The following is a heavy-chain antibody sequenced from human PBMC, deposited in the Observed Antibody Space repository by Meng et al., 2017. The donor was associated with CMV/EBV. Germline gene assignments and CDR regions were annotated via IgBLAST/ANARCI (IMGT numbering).Heavy chain of an antibody. J-gene: IGHJ6*02. CDR3: AKFEYQLLRYYYYYYYGMDV. V-gene: IGHV3-23*03. CDR1: GFTFSSYA. Sequence: GGSLRLSCAASGFTFSSYAMSWVRQAPGKGLEWVSVIYSGGSSTYYADSVKGRFTISRDNSKNTLYLQMNSLRAEDMAVYYCAKFEYQLLRYYYYYYYGMDVWGQGTTVTVSS. D-gene: IGHD2-2*01. CDR2: IYSGGSST.